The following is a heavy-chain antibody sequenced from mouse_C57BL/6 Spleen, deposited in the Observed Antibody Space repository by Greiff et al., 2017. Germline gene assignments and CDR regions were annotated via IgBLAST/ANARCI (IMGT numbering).Heavy chain of an antibody. D-gene: IGHD1-1*01. J-gene: IGHJ1*03. CDR1: GFTFSDYG. V-gene: IGHV5-17*01. CDR2: ISSGSSTI. Sequence: EVKLMESGGGLVKPGGSLKLSCAASGFTFSDYGMHWVRQAPEKGLEWVAYISSGSSTIYYADTVKGRFTISRDNAKNTLFLQMTSLRSEDTAMYYCARPGSSRWYFDVWGTGTTVTVSS. CDR3: ARPGSSRWYFDV.